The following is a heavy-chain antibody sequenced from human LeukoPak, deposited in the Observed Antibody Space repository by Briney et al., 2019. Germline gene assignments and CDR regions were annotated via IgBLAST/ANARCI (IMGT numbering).Heavy chain of an antibody. J-gene: IGHJ4*02. Sequence: GGSLRLSCAASGFTFSIYAMSWVRQAPGKGLEWVSAISGSGGSTYYADSVKGRFTISRDNSKNTLYLQMNSLRAEDTAVYYCAKDPDNWNYPFDYWGQGTLVTVSS. CDR3: AKDPDNWNYPFDY. CDR1: GFTFSIYA. CDR2: ISGSGGST. V-gene: IGHV3-23*01. D-gene: IGHD1-7*01.